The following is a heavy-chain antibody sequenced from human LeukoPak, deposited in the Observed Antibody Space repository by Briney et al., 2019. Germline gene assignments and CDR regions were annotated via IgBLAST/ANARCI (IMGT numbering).Heavy chain of an antibody. CDR2: INAGNGNT. CDR1: GYTFTSYA. J-gene: IGHJ5*02. D-gene: IGHD2-2*01. CDR3: ARGGMPAGWFDP. Sequence: GASVKVSCKASGYTFTSYAMHWVGQAPGQRLEWMGWINAGNGNTKYSQKFQGRVTITRDTSASTAYMELSSLRSEDTAVYYCARGGMPAGWFDPWGQGTLVTVSS. V-gene: IGHV1-3*01.